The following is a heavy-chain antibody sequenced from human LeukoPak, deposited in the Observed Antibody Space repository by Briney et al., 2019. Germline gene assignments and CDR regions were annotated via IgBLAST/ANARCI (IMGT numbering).Heavy chain of an antibody. CDR1: GDSINTYS. J-gene: IGHJ3*01. CDR2: ISHNGSA. CDR3: AKEDWWNDGGFDV. Sequence: SETLSLTCTVSGDSINTYSWSWIRQPPGKGLEWIGYISHNGSANYNPSLKSRVTLAVDTSKNELSLKLSSVTAADTAVYYCAKEDWWNDGGFDVWGPGTMVTVSS. V-gene: IGHV4-59*12. D-gene: IGHD1-1*01.